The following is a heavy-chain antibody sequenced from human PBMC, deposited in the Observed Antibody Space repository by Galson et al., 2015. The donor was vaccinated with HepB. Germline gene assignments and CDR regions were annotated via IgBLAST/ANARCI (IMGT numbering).Heavy chain of an antibody. CDR2: ITGGGRT. CDR1: GFDFSTHA. V-gene: IGHV3-23*01. Sequence: SLRLSCAASGFDFSTHAMSWVRQAPGKGLEWVSTITGGGRTNSAESVTGRFTISRDNSENTVYLQMSRLRPEDTAVYYCAKGTQRRLTTMTSHNYVDYWGQGTLVAVSS. D-gene: IGHD4-17*01. CDR3: AKGTQRRLTTMTSHNYVDY. J-gene: IGHJ4*02.